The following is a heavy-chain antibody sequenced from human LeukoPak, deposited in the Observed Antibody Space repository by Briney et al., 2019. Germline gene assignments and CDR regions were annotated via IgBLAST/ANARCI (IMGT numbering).Heavy chain of an antibody. J-gene: IGHJ5*02. CDR1: GFTFSNYW. CDR3: ARASNPWLQLT. V-gene: IGHV3-7*05. CDR2: IKQDGSVN. Sequence: GGSLRLSCAASGFTFSNYWMIWVRQAPGKGLEWVGNIKQDGSVNRYADSVRGRFTISRDNAQTSLYLQMKSLRAEVTAVYYCARASNPWLQLTWGQGTLVTVSS. D-gene: IGHD5-24*01.